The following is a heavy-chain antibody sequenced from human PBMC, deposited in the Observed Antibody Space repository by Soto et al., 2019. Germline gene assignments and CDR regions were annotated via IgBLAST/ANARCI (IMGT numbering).Heavy chain of an antibody. CDR3: ARDSGTGYCSSTSCPDNWFDP. CDR2: ISAYNGNT. J-gene: IGHJ5*02. CDR1: GYTFTSYG. V-gene: IGHV1-18*01. Sequence: ASVNVSCKASGYTFTSYGISWVRQAPGQGLEWMGWISAYNGNTNYAQKLQGRVTMTTDTSTSTAYMELRSLRSDDTAVYYCARDSGTGYCSSTSCPDNWFDPWGQGTLVTVSS. D-gene: IGHD2-2*03.